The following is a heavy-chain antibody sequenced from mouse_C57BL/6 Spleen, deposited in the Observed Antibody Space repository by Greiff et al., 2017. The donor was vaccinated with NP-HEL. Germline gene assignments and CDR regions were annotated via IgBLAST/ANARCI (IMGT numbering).Heavy chain of an antibody. V-gene: IGHV1-82*01. CDR3: ARGTYGHVGFDY. CDR2: IYPGDGDT. CDR1: GYAFSSSW. Sequence: QVQLQQSGPELVKPGASVKISCKASGYAFSSSWMNWVKQRPGKGLEWIGRIYPGDGDTNYNGKFKGKATLTADKSSSTAYMQLSSLTSEDSAVYFCARGTYGHVGFDYWGQGTTLTVSS. D-gene: IGHD2-10*02. J-gene: IGHJ2*01.